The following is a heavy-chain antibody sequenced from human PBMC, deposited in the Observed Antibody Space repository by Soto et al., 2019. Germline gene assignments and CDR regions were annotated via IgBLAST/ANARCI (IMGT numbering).Heavy chain of an antibody. CDR1: GYTFTSYA. CDR3: ARSGPPAGY. CDR2: ISAYNGNT. Sequence: QVQLVQSGAEVKKPGASVKVSCKASGYTFTSYAISWVRQAPGQGLEWMGWISAYNGNTNYAQKLQGRVTMTTDTSTTTAYRALRSLSSDVTAVYSGARSGPPAGYWGQGPLVTVSS. V-gene: IGHV1-18*01. J-gene: IGHJ4*02. D-gene: IGHD3-10*01.